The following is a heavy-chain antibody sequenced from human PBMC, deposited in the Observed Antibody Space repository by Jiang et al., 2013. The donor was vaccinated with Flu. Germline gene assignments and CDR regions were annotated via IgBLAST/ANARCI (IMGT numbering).Heavy chain of an antibody. Sequence: GAEVKKPGASVKVSCKPSGYTFNAYYMHWVRQAPGQGLEWMGRINPNSGGTNYAQKFQGRVTMTRDTSTSTAYMDLSRLRSDDTAVYYCARAYYYDSTAYYFDYWGQGALVTVSS. CDR3: ARAYYYDSTAYYFDY. CDR1: GYTFNAYY. D-gene: IGHD3-22*01. V-gene: IGHV1-2*06. CDR2: INPNSGGT. J-gene: IGHJ4*02.